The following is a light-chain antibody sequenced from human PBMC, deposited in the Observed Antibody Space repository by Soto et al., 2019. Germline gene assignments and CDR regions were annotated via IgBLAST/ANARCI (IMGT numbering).Light chain of an antibody. CDR1: QTISSW. Sequence: DIQMTQSPSTLSASVGDSITITCRASQTISSWLAWYQQKPGKAPKVLIYDASSLASGVPSRFSGSGFGTEFTLTITRLQPDDFATYYCQQYQSYSKTFGQGTKVDIK. CDR3: QQYQSYSKT. CDR2: DAS. V-gene: IGKV1-5*01. J-gene: IGKJ1*01.